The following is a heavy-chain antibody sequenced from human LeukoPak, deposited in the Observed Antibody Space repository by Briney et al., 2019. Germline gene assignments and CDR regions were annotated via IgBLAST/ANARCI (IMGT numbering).Heavy chain of an antibody. CDR2: ISAYNGNT. CDR1: GGNFNNYA. D-gene: IGHD3-22*01. Sequence: ASVKVSCKGSGGNFNNYAITWVRQAPGQGLEWMGWISAYNGNTNYAQKLQGRVTMTTDTSTSTAYMELRSLRSDDTAVYYCARDQYYDSKGWFDPWGQGTLVTVSS. V-gene: IGHV1-18*01. CDR3: ARDQYYDSKGWFDP. J-gene: IGHJ5*02.